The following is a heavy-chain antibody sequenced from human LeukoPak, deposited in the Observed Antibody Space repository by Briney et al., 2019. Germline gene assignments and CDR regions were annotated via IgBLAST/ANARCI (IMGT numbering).Heavy chain of an antibody. CDR2: LSSDESFT. CDR1: GFTFSSYV. D-gene: IGHD3-9*01. CDR3: ARDLNWLLFDY. V-gene: IGHV3-74*01. J-gene: IGHJ4*02. Sequence: PGGSLRLSCAASGFTFSSYVMHWVRQAPGKGLVWVARLSSDESFTSYADSVKGRFTISRGNAKNTLYLQMNSLRAEDTAVYYCARDLNWLLFDYWGQGTLVTVSS.